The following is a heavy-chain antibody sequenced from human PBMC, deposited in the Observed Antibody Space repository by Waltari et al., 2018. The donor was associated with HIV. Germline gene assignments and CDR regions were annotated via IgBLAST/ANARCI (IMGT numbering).Heavy chain of an antibody. CDR3: ARAFMIRGTGAFDI. D-gene: IGHD3-10*01. CDR1: GFTFSSYE. J-gene: IGHJ3*02. CDR2: ISGDGSTI. Sequence: EVQVVESGGGLVQPGGSLRLSCAASGFTFSSYEMNWVRQAPGEGLEWVSYISGDGSTIYFAVSVKGGFTMYRDNAKNSLYLRMNSLRAEDTAVYYWARAFMIRGTGAFDIWGQGTMVTVSS. V-gene: IGHV3-48*03.